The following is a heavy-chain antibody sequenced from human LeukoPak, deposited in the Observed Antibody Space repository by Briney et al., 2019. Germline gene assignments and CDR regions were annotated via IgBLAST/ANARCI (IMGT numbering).Heavy chain of an antibody. Sequence: GGSLRLSCAACRFTFRIYWEHWVRRARGKGGVWVLRVNSDESITTYADSVNGRFTISRDNAKNTLSLQMKSLRAEDTAVYYCARGHLPTPRSAMDVWGQGTTVTVSS. CDR3: ARGHLPTPRSAMDV. CDR2: VNSDESIT. CDR1: RFTFRIYW. D-gene: IGHD3-3*02. J-gene: IGHJ6*02. V-gene: IGHV3-74*01.